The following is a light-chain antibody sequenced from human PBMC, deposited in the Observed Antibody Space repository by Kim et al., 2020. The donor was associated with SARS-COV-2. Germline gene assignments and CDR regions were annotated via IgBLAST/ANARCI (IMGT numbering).Light chain of an antibody. CDR2: EVS. V-gene: IGKV2D-29*01. J-gene: IGKJ2*03. Sequence: HPASISCKSSQSLLHSDGKISLYWYLQKPGQPPQRLIYEVSKRFSGVPERFSGRGSGTDFTLKISRVEAEDVGLYYCMQGLQRLYSFGQGTKLEI. CDR3: MQGLQRLYS. CDR1: QSLLHSDGKIS.